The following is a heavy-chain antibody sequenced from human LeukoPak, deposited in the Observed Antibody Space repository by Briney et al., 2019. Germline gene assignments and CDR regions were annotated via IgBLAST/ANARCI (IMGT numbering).Heavy chain of an antibody. CDR2: ISTYNGNT. D-gene: IGHD3-10*01. V-gene: IGHV1-18*01. CDR3: ARDTAQYGWGSSPFY. CDR1: GYTFTSYG. Sequence: ASVKVSCKASGYTFTSYGINWVRQAPGQGLEWMGWISTYNGNTNYAQKLQGRVTMTTDTSTSTAYMELRSLRSDNTAVYYCARDTAQYGWGSSPFYWGQGTLVTVSS. J-gene: IGHJ4*02.